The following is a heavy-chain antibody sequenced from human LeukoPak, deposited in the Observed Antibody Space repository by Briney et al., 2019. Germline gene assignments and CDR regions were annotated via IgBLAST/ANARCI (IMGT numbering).Heavy chain of an antibody. CDR2: ISSSDNTI. CDR3: ARDTATTGSSWFDP. Sequence: GGSLRLSCAASGFAFSDYSMNWVRQAPGKGLEWVSYISSSDNTIHYADSVKGRFTISRDNAKNTLFLQMNSLRAEDTAVYYCARDTATTGSSWFDPWGQGTLVTVSS. V-gene: IGHV3-48*04. D-gene: IGHD1/OR15-1a*01. CDR1: GFAFSDYS. J-gene: IGHJ5*02.